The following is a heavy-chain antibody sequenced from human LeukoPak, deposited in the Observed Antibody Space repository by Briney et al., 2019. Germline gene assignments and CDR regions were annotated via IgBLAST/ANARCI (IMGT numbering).Heavy chain of an antibody. V-gene: IGHV3-53*01. D-gene: IGHD6-13*01. CDR2: IYSGGIT. CDR1: GFTVSSNY. J-gene: IGHJ4*02. CDR3: ARVGAAAGYYFDY. Sequence: PGGSLRLSCAASGFTVSSNYMSWVRQAPGKGLEWVSVIYSGGITYYADSVRGRITICRDNTKNTLYLQMNSLRAEDAAVYYCARVGAAAGYYFDYWGQGTLVTVSS.